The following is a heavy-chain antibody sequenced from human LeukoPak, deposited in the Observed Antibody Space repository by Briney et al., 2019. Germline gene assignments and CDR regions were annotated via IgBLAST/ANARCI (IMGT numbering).Heavy chain of an antibody. CDR2: MYTSGST. Sequence: PSETLSLTCTVSGGSISSGSYYWSWIRQPAGQGLEYIGRMYTSGSTNYNPSLKSRVTISVDTSKNQFSLKLSSVTAADTAVYYCARDVVAAAGTWDYWGQGTLVTVSS. J-gene: IGHJ4*02. CDR3: ARDVVAAAGTWDY. CDR1: GGSISSGSYY. V-gene: IGHV4-61*02. D-gene: IGHD6-13*01.